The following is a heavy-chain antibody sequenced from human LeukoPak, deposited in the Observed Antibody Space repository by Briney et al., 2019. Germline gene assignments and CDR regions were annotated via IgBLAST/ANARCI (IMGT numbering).Heavy chain of an antibody. CDR2: IYYSGST. V-gene: IGHV4-30-4*01. CDR1: GGSISSGDYY. D-gene: IGHD3-10*01. Sequence: SETLSLTCTVSGGSISSGDYYWSWIRQPPGKGLEWIGYIYYSGSTYYNPSLKSRVTISVDTSKNQFSLKLSSVTAADTAVYYCAGSEHRYYYYGMDVGGQGTTVTVSS. CDR3: AGSEHRYYYYGMDV. J-gene: IGHJ6*02.